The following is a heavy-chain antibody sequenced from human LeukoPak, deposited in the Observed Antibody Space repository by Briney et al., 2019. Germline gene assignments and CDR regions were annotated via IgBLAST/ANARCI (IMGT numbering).Heavy chain of an antibody. CDR2: ISGSSSTI. V-gene: IGHV3-48*04. Sequence: GGSLRLSCAASGFTFSNYWMSWVRQAPGKGLEWVSYISGSSSTIYYADSVEGRFTISRDNAKNSLYLQMNSLRAEDTAVYYCARESGHIDYWGQGTLVTVSS. CDR1: GFTFSNYW. J-gene: IGHJ4*02. D-gene: IGHD3-10*01. CDR3: ARESGHIDY.